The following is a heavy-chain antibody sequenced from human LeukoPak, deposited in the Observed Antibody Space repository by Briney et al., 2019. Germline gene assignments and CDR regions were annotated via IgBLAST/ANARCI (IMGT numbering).Heavy chain of an antibody. CDR2: ISSSGTTI. Sequence: PGGSLRLSCAASGFSFSSSEMNWVRQAPGKGLEWISYISSSGTTIYYADSVKGRFTISRDNSKNTLYLQMNSLRAEDTAVYYCARWFGELFSESHYYMDVWGKGTTVTVSS. CDR1: GFSFSSSE. CDR3: ARWFGELFSESHYYMDV. J-gene: IGHJ6*03. D-gene: IGHD3-10*01. V-gene: IGHV3-48*03.